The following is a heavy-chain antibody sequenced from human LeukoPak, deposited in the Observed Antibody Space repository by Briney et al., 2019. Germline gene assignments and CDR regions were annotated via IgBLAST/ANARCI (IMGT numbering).Heavy chain of an antibody. CDR3: ARDGTSTDDY. V-gene: IGHV1-18*01. CDR1: AYACSNWG. Sequence: GASVKVCCKTSAYACSNWGMRLVRQAPGQGLEWMGWISGNNDNPNYGQKFQGRFTVTTDSSTSTAYMELRNLRSDDTAVYYCARDGTSTDDYWGQGTLVTVSS. D-gene: IGHD2-2*01. CDR2: ISGNNDNP. J-gene: IGHJ4*02.